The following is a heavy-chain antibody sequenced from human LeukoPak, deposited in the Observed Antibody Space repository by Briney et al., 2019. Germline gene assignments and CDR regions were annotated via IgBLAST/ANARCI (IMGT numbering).Heavy chain of an antibody. J-gene: IGHJ5*02. V-gene: IGHV3-66*02. CDR2: IYSGGST. D-gene: IGHD2-15*01. CDR3: ARDSGYCSGGSCYRWFDP. Sequence: GGSLRLSCAASGFTVSSNYMSWVRQAPGKGLEWVSVIYSGGSTYYADSVKGRFTISRDNSKNTLHLQMNSLRAEDTAVYYCARDSGYCSGGSCYRWFDPWGQGTLVAVSS. CDR1: GFTVSSNY.